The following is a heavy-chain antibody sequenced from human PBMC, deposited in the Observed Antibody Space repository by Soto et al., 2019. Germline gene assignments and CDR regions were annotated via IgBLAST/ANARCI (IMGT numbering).Heavy chain of an antibody. Sequence: QVQLVQSGVEVKKPGASVKVSCKASGYTFTSYGFSWVRQAPGQGLEWMGWISAYNGDTNYAQKFQGRVTMTTDTSPSTANMELRSLRSDDTAVYFCARDPSTSESPDYYYSYMDVWGKGTTVTVSS. J-gene: IGHJ6*03. CDR1: GYTFTSYG. CDR3: ARDPSTSESPDYYYSYMDV. CDR2: ISAYNGDT. V-gene: IGHV1-18*01.